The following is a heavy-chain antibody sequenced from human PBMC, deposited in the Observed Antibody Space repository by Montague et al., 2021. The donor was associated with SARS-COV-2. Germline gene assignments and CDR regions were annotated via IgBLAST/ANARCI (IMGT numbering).Heavy chain of an antibody. CDR2: IYYSGST. D-gene: IGHD2-2*01. CDR1: GGSISSSSYY. Sequence: SETLSLTCAVSGGSISSSSYYWGWIRQPPGKGLEWIGSIYYSGSTYYNPSLKSRVTISVDTSKNQFSLKLSSVTAADTAVYYCAGHPLGYCSSTSCYVGWGQGTPVTVSS. V-gene: IGHV4-39*01. J-gene: IGHJ4*02. CDR3: AGHPLGYCSSTSCYVG.